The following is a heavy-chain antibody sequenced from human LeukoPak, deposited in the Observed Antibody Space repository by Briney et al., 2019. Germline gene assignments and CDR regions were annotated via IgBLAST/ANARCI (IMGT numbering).Heavy chain of an antibody. Sequence: PSETLSLTCSVSGGSISSYYWSWIRQPPGKGLEWIGYIYYSGSTNYNPSLKSRVTISVDTSKNQFSLKLSSVTAADTAVYYCARGTYAMVYYWGQGTLVTVSS. CDR2: IYYSGST. J-gene: IGHJ4*02. V-gene: IGHV4-59*08. D-gene: IGHD2-8*01. CDR1: GGSISSYY. CDR3: ARGTYAMVYY.